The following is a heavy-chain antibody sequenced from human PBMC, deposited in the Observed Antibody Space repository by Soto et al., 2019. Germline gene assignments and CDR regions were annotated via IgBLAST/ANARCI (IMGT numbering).Heavy chain of an antibody. CDR1: GYTFTSYD. CDR2: MNPNSGNT. Sequence: ASVKVSCKASGYTFTSYDINWVRQATGQGLEWMGWMNPNSGNTGYAQKFQGRVTMTRNTSISTAYMELSSLRSEATAVYYCARGPYYYDSSGYYYWFDPWGQGTLVTVSS. V-gene: IGHV1-8*01. J-gene: IGHJ5*02. D-gene: IGHD3-22*01. CDR3: ARGPYYYDSSGYYYWFDP.